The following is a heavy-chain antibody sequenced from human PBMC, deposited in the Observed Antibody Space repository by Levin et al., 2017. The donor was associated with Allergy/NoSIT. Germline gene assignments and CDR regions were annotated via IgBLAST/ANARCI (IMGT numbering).Heavy chain of an antibody. V-gene: IGHV3-11*01. J-gene: IGHJ6*02. CDR3: ARGSSSSWYPSIYYYYGMDV. D-gene: IGHD6-13*01. Sequence: GESLKISCAASGFTFSDYYMSWIRQAPGKGLEWVSYISSSGSTIYYADSVKGRFTISRDNAKNSLYLQMNSLRAEDTAVYYCARGSSSSWYPSIYYYYGMDVWGQGTTVTVSS. CDR2: ISSSGSTI. CDR1: GFTFSDYY.